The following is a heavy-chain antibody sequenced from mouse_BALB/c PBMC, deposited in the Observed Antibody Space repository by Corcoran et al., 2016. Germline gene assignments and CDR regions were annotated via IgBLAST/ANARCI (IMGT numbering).Heavy chain of an antibody. CDR1: GFNIKDTY. CDR3: ARLSTAYYAMDY. CDR2: IDPANGNT. Sequence: EVQLQQSGAELVKPGASVKLSCTASGFNIKDTYMHWVKQRPEQGLEWIGRIDPANGNTKYDPKFQGKATITADTSSNTAYLQPSSLTSEDTAVYYCARLSTAYYAMDYWGQGTSVTVSS. J-gene: IGHJ4*01. V-gene: IGHV14-3*02. D-gene: IGHD1-2*01.